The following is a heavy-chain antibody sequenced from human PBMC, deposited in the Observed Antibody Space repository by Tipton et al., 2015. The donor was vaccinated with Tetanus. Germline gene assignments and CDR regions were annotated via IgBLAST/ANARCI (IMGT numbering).Heavy chain of an antibody. CDR1: GGSISSSSYY. V-gene: IGHV4-39*07. J-gene: IGHJ2*01. Sequence: TLSLTCTVSGGSISSSSYYWGWIRQPPGKGLEWIGSIYYSGSTYYNPSLKSRVTISVDTSKNQFSLKLSSVTAADTAVYYCARRDEGSGYYHDNWYFDLWGRGTLVTVSP. D-gene: IGHD3-22*01. CDR3: ARRDEGSGYYHDNWYFDL. CDR2: IYYSGST.